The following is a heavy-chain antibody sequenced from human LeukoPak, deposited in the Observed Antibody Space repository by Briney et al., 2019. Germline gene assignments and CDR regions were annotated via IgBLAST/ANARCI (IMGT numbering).Heavy chain of an antibody. J-gene: IGHJ4*02. Sequence: ASVKVSCKVSGYTLTELSMHWVRQAPGKGLEWMGGFDPEDDETIYAQKFQGRVTMTEDTSTDTAYMEPSSLRSEDTAVYYCATGTKYCSGTSFYPHFAYWGQGTLVTVSS. V-gene: IGHV1-24*01. D-gene: IGHD2-2*01. CDR3: ATGTKYCSGTSFYPHFAY. CDR2: FDPEDDET. CDR1: GYTLTELS.